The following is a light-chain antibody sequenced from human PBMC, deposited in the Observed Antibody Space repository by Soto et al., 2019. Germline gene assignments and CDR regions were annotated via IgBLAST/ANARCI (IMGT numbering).Light chain of an antibody. J-gene: IGKJ3*01. CDR2: AAS. CDR1: RGVSNY. V-gene: IGKV1-27*01. Sequence: DIQMTQSPSSLSASVGDRVTITCRASRGVSNYLAWYQQKPGKVPSLLIYAASTLQSGFSSRFSGSGSGRDFTLTISSLQPEDVATYYCQKYDSAPFTFGPGTKVNIK. CDR3: QKYDSAPFT.